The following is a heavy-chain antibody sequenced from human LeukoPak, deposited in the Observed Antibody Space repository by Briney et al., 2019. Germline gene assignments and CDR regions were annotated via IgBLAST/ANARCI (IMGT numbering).Heavy chain of an antibody. CDR2: IAYDETKE. V-gene: IGHV3-30*04. J-gene: IGHJ4*02. CDR1: GFSFSTYA. D-gene: IGHD2-21*02. CDR3: ARHRGGDTHFDF. Sequence: PGGSLRLSCAASGFSFSTYAMHWVRQAPGKGLEWVAVIAYDETKENYVDSVKGRFTVSKDNSKNTVYLQLNSLRPEDTAVYYCARHRGGDTHFDFWGQGTLVTVSS.